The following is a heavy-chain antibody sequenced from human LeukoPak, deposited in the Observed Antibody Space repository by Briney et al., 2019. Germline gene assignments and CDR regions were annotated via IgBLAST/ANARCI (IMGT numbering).Heavy chain of an antibody. V-gene: IGHV4-38-2*02. CDR2: GYHSGST. D-gene: IGHD2-8*02. J-gene: IGHJ4*01. CDR1: GYSINSGYF. Sequence: SETLSLTCAVSGYSINSGYFWGWIRQPPGKGLEWIGSGYHSGSTYYNPSLKSRVTISLDMSKNQFSLKLSSVTAADTAVYFCAREWGVSGGADDIDYWGQGTLVTVSS. CDR3: AREWGVSGGADDIDY.